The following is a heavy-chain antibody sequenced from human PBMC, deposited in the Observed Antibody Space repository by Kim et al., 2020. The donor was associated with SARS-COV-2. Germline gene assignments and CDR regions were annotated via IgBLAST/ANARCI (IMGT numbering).Heavy chain of an antibody. CDR1: GGSISSGGYY. CDR2: IYYSGST. V-gene: IGHV4-31*03. CDR3: ARGGVATNRNYYYYGMDV. J-gene: IGHJ6*02. Sequence: SETLSLTCTVSGGSISSGGYYWSWIRQHPGKGLEWIGYIYYSGSTYYNPSLKSRVTISVDTSKNQFSLKLSSVTAADTAVYYCARGGVATNRNYYYYGMDVWGQGTTVTVSS. D-gene: IGHD5-12*01.